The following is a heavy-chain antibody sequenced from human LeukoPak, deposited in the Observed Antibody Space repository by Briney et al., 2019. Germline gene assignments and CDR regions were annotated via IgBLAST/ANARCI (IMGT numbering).Heavy chain of an antibody. CDR1: GFTFSSYA. J-gene: IGHJ3*02. CDR2: ISGSGGST. CDR3: AKSYYGDYLNDAFDI. Sequence: GGSLRLYCAASGFTFSSYAMSWVRQAPGKGLEWVSAISGSGGSTYYADSVKGRFTIPRDNSKSTLYLQMNSLRAEDTAVYYCAKSYYGDYLNDAFDIWGQGTMVTVSS. D-gene: IGHD4-17*01. V-gene: IGHV3-23*01.